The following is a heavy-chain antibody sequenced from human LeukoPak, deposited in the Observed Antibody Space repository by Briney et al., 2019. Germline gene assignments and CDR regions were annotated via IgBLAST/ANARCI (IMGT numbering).Heavy chain of an antibody. J-gene: IGHJ5*02. CDR1: GGSISSYY. CDR3: AREWYSYGYGGDWFDP. CDR2: IYYSGST. D-gene: IGHD5-18*01. V-gene: IGHV4-59*01. Sequence: SETLSLTCTVSGGSISSYYWSWIRQPPGKGLEWIGYIYYSGSTNYNPSLKSRVTISVDTSKNQFSLKLSSVTAADTAVYYCAREWYSYGYGGDWFDPWGQGTLVTVSS.